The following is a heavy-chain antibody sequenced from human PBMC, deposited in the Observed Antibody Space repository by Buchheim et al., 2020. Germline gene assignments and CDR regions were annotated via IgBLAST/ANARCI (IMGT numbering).Heavy chain of an antibody. J-gene: IGHJ4*02. Sequence: EVQLVESGGGLVKPGGSLRLSCAASGFSFTNAWMTWVRQTPGKGLEWVGRIKNKIYGGTADYGAPVKGRFTISRDDSKNTLYLQMNSLKTEDTAVYYCTTGSNFDISTVSEDYWGQGTL. V-gene: IGHV3-15*01. CDR3: TTGSNFDISTVSEDY. CDR1: GFSFTNAW. D-gene: IGHD3-9*01. CDR2: IKNKIYGGTA.